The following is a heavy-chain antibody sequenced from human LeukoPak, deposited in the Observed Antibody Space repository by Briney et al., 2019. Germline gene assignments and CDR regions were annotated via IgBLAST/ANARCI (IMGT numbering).Heavy chain of an antibody. CDR3: AVGRRTDFNY. J-gene: IGHJ4*02. V-gene: IGHV1-2*02. CDR1: GYTFTDYY. Sequence: ASVKVPCKASGYTFTDYYIHWVRQAPGQGLEWMGWINPNSGGTNYAQNFQGRVTMTRDTYITTAYMDLSRLRLDDTAVYYCAVGRRTDFNYWGQETLVTVSS. D-gene: IGHD1-26*01. CDR2: INPNSGGT.